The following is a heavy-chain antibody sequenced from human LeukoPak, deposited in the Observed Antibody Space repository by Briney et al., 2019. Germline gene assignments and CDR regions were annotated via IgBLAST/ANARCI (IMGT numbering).Heavy chain of an antibody. J-gene: IGHJ3*02. CDR2: IYYSGST. CDR1: GGSISSYY. D-gene: IGHD3-22*01. CDR3: ARGSYYYDSSGYRGRYAFDI. Sequence: SETLSLTCTVSGGSISSYYWSWIRQPPGKGLEWIGYIYYSGSTNYNPSLKSRVTISVDTSKNQFSLKLSSVTAADTAVYYCARGSYYYDSSGYRGRYAFDIWGQGTMVTVSS. V-gene: IGHV4-59*01.